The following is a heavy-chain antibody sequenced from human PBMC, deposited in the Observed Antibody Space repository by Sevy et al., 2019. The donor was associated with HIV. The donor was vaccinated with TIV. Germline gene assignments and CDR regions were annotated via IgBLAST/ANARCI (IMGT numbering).Heavy chain of an antibody. CDR1: GFTFSDAA. CDR2: IRGKANNYAT. J-gene: IGHJ4*02. Sequence: GGCLRLSCAGSGFTFSDAAIHCVRQASGKGLDWLGRIRGKANNYATAYAASVKDRFSISRNDLKDTAYLQMNSLRTEDAAMYYCSIYYDIRAFDSWGQGTQVTVSS. D-gene: IGHD3-22*01. V-gene: IGHV3-73*01. CDR3: SIYYDIRAFDS.